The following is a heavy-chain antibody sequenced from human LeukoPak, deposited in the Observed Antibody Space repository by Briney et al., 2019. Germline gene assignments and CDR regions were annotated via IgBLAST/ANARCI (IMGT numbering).Heavy chain of an antibody. V-gene: IGHV3-74*01. CDR3: TRDLMDYDVSTGLHHYYMDV. J-gene: IGHJ6*02. Sequence: GGSLRLSCAVSGFTFKLYWMHWVRQAPGKGPVWVSRINDDGSDTTYADSVKGRFTISRGNAKNTLFLQMNTLRVEDTAVYYCTRDLMDYDVSTGLHHYYMDVWGQGTTVTVSS. CDR2: INDDGSDT. CDR1: GFTFKLYW. D-gene: IGHD3-9*01.